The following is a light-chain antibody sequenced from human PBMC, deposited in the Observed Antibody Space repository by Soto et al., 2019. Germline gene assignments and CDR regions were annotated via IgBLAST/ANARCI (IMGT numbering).Light chain of an antibody. V-gene: IGKV2-30*02. CDR2: KVS. J-gene: IGKJ5*01. CDR1: QSLVHSDGIAY. Sequence: DVVMTQSPLSLPVTLGQPACISFRSNQSLVHSDGIAYFSWFQQRPGRSPRRLIYKVSNRDSGVPARFSGSGSGTDFALKISRVEAEDVGVYYCMQGTHWPITFGQGTRLEIK. CDR3: MQGTHWPIT.